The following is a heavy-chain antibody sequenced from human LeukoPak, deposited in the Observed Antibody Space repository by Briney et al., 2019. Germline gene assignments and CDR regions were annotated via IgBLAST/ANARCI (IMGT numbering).Heavy chain of an antibody. CDR1: GGSISSSYY. V-gene: IGHV4-39*01. D-gene: IGHD3-3*01. CDR3: ARLADGRAGNYYDFWNEGSYYFDY. Sequence: SETLSLTCTVSGGSISSSYYWGWIRQPPGKGLEWIGSIYYSGSTYYNPSLKSRVTISVDTSKNQFSLKLSPVTAADTAVYYCARLADGRAGNYYDFWNEGSYYFDYWGQGTLVTVSS. CDR2: IYYSGST. J-gene: IGHJ4*02.